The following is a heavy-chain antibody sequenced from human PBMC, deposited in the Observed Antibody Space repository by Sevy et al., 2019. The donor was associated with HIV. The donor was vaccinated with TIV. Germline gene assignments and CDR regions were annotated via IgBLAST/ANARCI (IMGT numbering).Heavy chain of an antibody. CDR3: ARDHPDKDGMDV. Sequence: GGSLRLSCAASGFSFSYYGMHWVRQVPGKGLEWVAHIWYDGSKIYYADSVKGRFTISRDNSKNTLYLQMNSPRAEDTSVYYCARDHPDKDGMDVWGQGTTVTVSS. CDR2: IWYDGSKI. V-gene: IGHV3-33*01. D-gene: IGHD2-15*01. J-gene: IGHJ6*02. CDR1: GFSFSYYG.